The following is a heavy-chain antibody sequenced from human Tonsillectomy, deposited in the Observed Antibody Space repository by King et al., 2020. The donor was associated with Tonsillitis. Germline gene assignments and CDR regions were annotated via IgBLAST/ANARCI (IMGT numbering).Heavy chain of an antibody. CDR2: ISYDGSNK. CDR3: AKEELAFDI. Sequence: VQLVESGGGVVQPGKSLRLSCAAPGFTFCSYGMHWVRQAPGKGLEWVAVISYDGSNKYYADSVKGRFTISRDNSKNTLYLQMNSLRADDTAVYYCAKEELAFDIWGQGTVVTVSS. CDR1: GFTFCSYG. J-gene: IGHJ3*02. V-gene: IGHV3-30*18. D-gene: IGHD1-7*01.